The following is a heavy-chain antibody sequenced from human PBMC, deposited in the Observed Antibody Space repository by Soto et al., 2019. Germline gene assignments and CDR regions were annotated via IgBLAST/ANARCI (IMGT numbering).Heavy chain of an antibody. Sequence: QVQLVQSGAEVKKPGSSVKVSCKASGGTFSSYAISWVRQAPGQGLEWMGGIIPIFGTANYAQKFQGRVTITADESTSTXXMELSSLRSXXXXXXXXARGGSSGWYXXXXXVWGQG. CDR1: GGTFSSYA. CDR2: IIPIFGTA. J-gene: IGHJ6*02. CDR3: ARGGSSGWYXXXXXV. V-gene: IGHV1-69*01. D-gene: IGHD6-19*01.